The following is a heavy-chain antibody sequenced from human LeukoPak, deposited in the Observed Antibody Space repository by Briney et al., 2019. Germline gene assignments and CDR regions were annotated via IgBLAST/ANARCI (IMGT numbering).Heavy chain of an antibody. Sequence: PGGSLRLSCAASGFTFSTHGMSWVRQAPGKGLEWVSTISTTGDTTYYTDSVKGRFTISRDNSKNTVYLQMSSLRAEDTAVFYCAKRASGYYFDSWGQGTLVTVSS. V-gene: IGHV3-23*01. CDR3: AKRASGYYFDS. D-gene: IGHD5-12*01. J-gene: IGHJ4*02. CDR1: GFTFSTHG. CDR2: ISTTGDTT.